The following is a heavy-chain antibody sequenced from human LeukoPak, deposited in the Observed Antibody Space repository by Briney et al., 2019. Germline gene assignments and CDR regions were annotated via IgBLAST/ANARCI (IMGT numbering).Heavy chain of an antibody. CDR2: ISSSSSYI. CDR1: GFTFSSYS. J-gene: IGHJ6*02. CDR3: ARAGYYYDSSGYYYGMDV. V-gene: IGHV3-21*01. D-gene: IGHD3-22*01. Sequence: GGSLRLSCAASGFTFSSYSMNWVRQAPGKGLEWVSSISSSSSYIYYADSVKGRFTISRDNAKNPLYLQMNSLRAEDTAVYYCARAGYYYDSSGYYYGMDVWGQGTTVTVSS.